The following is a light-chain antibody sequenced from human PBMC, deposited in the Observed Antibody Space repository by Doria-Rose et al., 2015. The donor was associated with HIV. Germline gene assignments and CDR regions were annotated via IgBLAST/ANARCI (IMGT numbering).Light chain of an antibody. J-gene: IGKJ1*01. CDR2: DGS. Sequence: TQSPGTLSLSPGERATPSCRASQSFSSTYLAWYQRKPGQAPSLLIYDGSTRATGIPDRLSASGSGTDFTLTINRLEPEDFALYYCHQYGTPWTFGQGTKVEI. V-gene: IGKV3-20*01. CDR1: QSFSSTY. CDR3: HQYGTPWT.